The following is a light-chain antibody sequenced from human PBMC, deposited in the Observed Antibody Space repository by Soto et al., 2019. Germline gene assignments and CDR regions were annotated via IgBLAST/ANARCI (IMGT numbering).Light chain of an antibody. CDR3: MQALKSPPT. CDR2: LGS. CDR1: QSLLHSNGYNY. J-gene: IGKJ3*01. Sequence: DLVMTQSPLSLPVTPGGPASISCRSSQSLLHSNGYNYLDWYLQKPGQSPQLLIYLGSNRASGVPDRLSGSGSGTDFTLKISRVEAEDIGVYYCMQALKSPPTFGPGTKVDIK. V-gene: IGKV2-28*01.